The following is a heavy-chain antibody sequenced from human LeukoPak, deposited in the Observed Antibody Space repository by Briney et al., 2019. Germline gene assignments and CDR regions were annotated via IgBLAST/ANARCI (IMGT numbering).Heavy chain of an antibody. CDR2: TSGSGGST. V-gene: IGHV3-23*01. D-gene: IGHD1-1*01. CDR3: ATAVVRASTYMDV. CDR1: GFTFSSYA. Sequence: PGGSLRLSCVASGFTFSSYAMSWVRQAPAKGLEWVSWTSGSGGSTYYADSVKGRFTISRDNSKNTVYLQMTGLRADDTAVYYCATAVVRASTYMDVWGKGTTVIVSS. J-gene: IGHJ6*03.